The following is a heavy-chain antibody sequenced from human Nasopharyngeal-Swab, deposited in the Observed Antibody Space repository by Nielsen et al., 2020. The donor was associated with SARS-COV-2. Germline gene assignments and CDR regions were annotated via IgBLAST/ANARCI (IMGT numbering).Heavy chain of an antibody. CDR1: GFTFSSYW. CDR3: ARLGYSGWYFDL. CDR2: IKQDGSEK. J-gene: IGHJ2*01. Sequence: GESLKISCAASGFTFSSYWMSWVRQAPGKGLEWVANIKQDGSEKYYVDSVKGRFTISRDNAKNSLYLQMNSLRAEDTAVYYCARLGYSGWYFDLWGRGTLVTVSP. V-gene: IGHV3-7*04. D-gene: IGHD6-13*01.